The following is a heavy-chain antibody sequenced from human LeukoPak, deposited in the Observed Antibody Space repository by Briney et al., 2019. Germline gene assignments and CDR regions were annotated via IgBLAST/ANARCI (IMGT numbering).Heavy chain of an antibody. CDR1: GYTFTGYY. CDR3: ARDSTKTYCSSTSCSPHRDFDY. J-gene: IGHJ4*02. Sequence: ASVKVSCKASGYTFTGYYMHWVRQAPGQGLEWMGWINPNSGGTNYAQKFQGRVTMTRDTSISTAYMELSRLRSGDTAVYYCARDSTKTYCSSTSCSPHRDFDYWGQGTLVTVSS. D-gene: IGHD2-2*01. CDR2: INPNSGGT. V-gene: IGHV1-2*02.